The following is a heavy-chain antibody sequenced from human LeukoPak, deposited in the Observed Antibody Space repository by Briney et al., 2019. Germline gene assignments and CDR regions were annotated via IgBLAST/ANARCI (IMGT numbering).Heavy chain of an antibody. CDR2: IYTSGST. D-gene: IGHD3-9*01. V-gene: IGHV4-4*07. Sequence: SETLSLTCTVSGGSISSYYWSWIRQPAGKGLEWIGRIYTSGSTNYNPSLKSRVTMSVDTSKNQFSLKLSSVTAADTAVYYCARDGDDILTGYDYYYYGMDVWGQGTTVTVSS. CDR3: ARDGDDILTGYDYYYYGMDV. CDR1: GGSISSYY. J-gene: IGHJ6*02.